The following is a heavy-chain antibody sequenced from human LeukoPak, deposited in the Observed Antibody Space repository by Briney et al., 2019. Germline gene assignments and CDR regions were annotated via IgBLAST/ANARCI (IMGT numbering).Heavy chain of an antibody. J-gene: IGHJ4*02. Sequence: GGSLRLSCAVSGFSLTDYSMNWIHQAPGKGLEWVSSIGTRSRHIYYAESVKGRFTISRDNATNSVYLQMNSLGVEDTGVYYCAPRGAHGYWGQGTLVTVSS. CDR3: APRGAHGY. V-gene: IGHV3-21*01. D-gene: IGHD4/OR15-4a*01. CDR2: IGTRSRHI. CDR1: GFSLTDYS.